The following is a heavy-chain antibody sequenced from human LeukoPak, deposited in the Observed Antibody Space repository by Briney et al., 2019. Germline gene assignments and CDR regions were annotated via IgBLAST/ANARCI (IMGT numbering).Heavy chain of an antibody. V-gene: IGHV4-61*02. J-gene: IGHJ4*02. CDR2: FYTSGST. CDR1: GGSISSGSYY. Sequence: SETLSLTCTVSGGSISSGSYYWSWIRQPAGKGLEWVGRFYTSGSTNYNPSLKSRVTMSVDTSKNQFSLKLSSVTAADTAVYYCARDRGTATLPDYWGQGTLVTVSS. D-gene: IGHD1-1*01. CDR3: ARDRGTATLPDY.